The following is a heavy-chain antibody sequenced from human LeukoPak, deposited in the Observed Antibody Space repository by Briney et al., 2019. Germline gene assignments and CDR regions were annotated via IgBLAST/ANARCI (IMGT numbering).Heavy chain of an antibody. J-gene: IGHJ4*02. CDR3: ARKTYYYDSGSYSKSYYFDF. CDR2: ISRSSTDT. V-gene: IGHV3-11*06. D-gene: IGHD3-10*01. CDR1: GFTFTDFY. Sequence: GGSLRLSCAASGFTFTDFYMSWIRQAPGKGREWLSDISRSSTDTNYAHSVKGRFTISRENAKNSLFLKLNSMRAEDTAVYYCARKTYYYDSGSYSKSYYFDFWGQGTLVTVSS.